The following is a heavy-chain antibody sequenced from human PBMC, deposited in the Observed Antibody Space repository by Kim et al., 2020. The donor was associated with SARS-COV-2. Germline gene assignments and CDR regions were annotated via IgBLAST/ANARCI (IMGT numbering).Heavy chain of an antibody. CDR3: ARADQGGWYGIDY. Sequence: SETLSLTCAVSGGSISSSNWWSWVRQPPGKGLEWIGEIYHSGSTNYNPSLKSRVTISVDKSKNQFSLKLSSVTAADTAVYYCARADQGGWYGIDYWGQGTLVTVSS. V-gene: IGHV4-4*02. CDR2: IYHSGST. D-gene: IGHD6-19*01. CDR1: GGSISSSNW. J-gene: IGHJ4*02.